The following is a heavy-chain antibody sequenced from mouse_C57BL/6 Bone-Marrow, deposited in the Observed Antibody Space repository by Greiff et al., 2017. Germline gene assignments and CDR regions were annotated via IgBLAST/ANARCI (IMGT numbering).Heavy chain of an antibody. D-gene: IGHD3-2*02. V-gene: IGHV1-54*01. CDR2: INPGSGGT. Sequence: VQLQQSGAELVRPGTSVKVSCKASGYAFTNYLIEWVKQRPGQGLEWIGVINPGSGGTNYNEKFKGKATLTADKSSSTAYMQLSSLTSEDSAVYFCARSQLRLRYAMDYWGQGTSVTVSS. CDR1: GYAFTNYL. J-gene: IGHJ4*01. CDR3: ARSQLRLRYAMDY.